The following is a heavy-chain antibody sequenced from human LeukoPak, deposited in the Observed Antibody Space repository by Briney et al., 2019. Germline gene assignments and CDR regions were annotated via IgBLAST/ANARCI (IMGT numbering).Heavy chain of an antibody. CDR2: IYHSGST. CDR3: AREGGYYGSGSSTFDY. V-gene: IGHV4-4*02. CDR1: GGSISSSNW. J-gene: IGHJ4*02. Sequence: TSETLSLTCAVSGGSISSSNWWSWVRQPPGKGLEWIGEIYHSGSTNYNPSLKSRVTISVDKSKNQFSLKLSSVTAADTAVYYCAREGGYYGSGSSTFDYWGQGTLVTVSS. D-gene: IGHD3-10*01.